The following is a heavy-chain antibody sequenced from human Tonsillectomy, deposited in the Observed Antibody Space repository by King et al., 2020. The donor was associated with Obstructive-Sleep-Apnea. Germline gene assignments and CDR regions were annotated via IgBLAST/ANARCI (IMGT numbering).Heavy chain of an antibody. V-gene: IGHV3-30*04. D-gene: IGHD6-6*01. Sequence: VQLVESGGGVVQPGRSLRLSCAASGFIFSSYAMHWVRQAPGKGLEWVAVISYDGSNKYYADSVRGRFTISRDNSKNTLYLQMNSLRAEDTAVYYCARDQEIIAARFAFDIWGQGTMVTVSS. CDR3: ARDQEIIAARFAFDI. CDR2: ISYDGSNK. J-gene: IGHJ3*02. CDR1: GFIFSSYA.